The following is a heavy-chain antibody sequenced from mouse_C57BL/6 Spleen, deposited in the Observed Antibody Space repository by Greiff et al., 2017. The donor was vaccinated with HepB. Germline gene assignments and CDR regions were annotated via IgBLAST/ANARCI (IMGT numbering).Heavy chain of an antibody. D-gene: IGHD2-2*01. CDR3: TRIYYGYDEETAMDY. CDR2: ISSGGDYI. Sequence: DVMLVESGEGLVKPGGSLKLSCAASGFTFSSYAMSWVRQTPEKRLEWVAYISSGGDYIYYADTVKGRFTISRDNARNTLYLQMSSLKSEDTAMYYCTRIYYGYDEETAMDYWGQGTSVTVSS. J-gene: IGHJ4*01. CDR1: GFTFSSYA. V-gene: IGHV5-9-1*02.